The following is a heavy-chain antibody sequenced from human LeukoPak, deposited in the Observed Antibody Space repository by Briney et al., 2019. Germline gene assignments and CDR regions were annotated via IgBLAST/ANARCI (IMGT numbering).Heavy chain of an antibody. Sequence: SQTLSLTCTVSGGSISSGGYYWSWIRQHPGKGLEWIGYIYYSGSTYYNPSLKSRVTISVDTSKNQFSLKLSSVTAADTAVYYCARGIYCSGGSCYSFYYFDYWGQGTLVTVSS. J-gene: IGHJ4*02. V-gene: IGHV4-31*03. CDR1: GGSISSGGYY. CDR2: IYYSGST. D-gene: IGHD2-15*01. CDR3: ARGIYCSGGSCYSFYYFDY.